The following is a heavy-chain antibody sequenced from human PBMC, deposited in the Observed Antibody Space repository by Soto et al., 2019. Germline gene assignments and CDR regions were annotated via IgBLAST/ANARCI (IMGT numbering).Heavy chain of an antibody. Sequence: SETLSLTCAVYGGSFSGYFWSWIRQPPGKGLEWIGEINHSGSTNYNPSLKSRVTISVDTSKNQFSLKLSSVTAADTAVYYCARDKVAGRYDYWGQGTLVTVSS. D-gene: IGHD6-19*01. V-gene: IGHV4-34*01. CDR1: GGSFSGYF. J-gene: IGHJ4*02. CDR3: ARDKVAGRYDY. CDR2: INHSGST.